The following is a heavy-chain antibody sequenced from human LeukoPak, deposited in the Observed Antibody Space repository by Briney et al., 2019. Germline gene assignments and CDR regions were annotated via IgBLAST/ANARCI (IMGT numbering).Heavy chain of an antibody. CDR1: GYTFIIYG. D-gene: IGHD3-22*01. Sequence: ASVKVSCKASGYTFIIYGISWVRQAPGQGLEWMGWISAYSGTTDYPQKVQGRVTMTTDTSTTTAYMELRSLRSDDTAVYYCARDRLTSSSFRHYYDTAGYQSDAFDLWGQGTSVTVSS. V-gene: IGHV1-18*01. J-gene: IGHJ3*01. CDR3: ARDRLTSSSFRHYYDTAGYQSDAFDL. CDR2: ISAYSGTT.